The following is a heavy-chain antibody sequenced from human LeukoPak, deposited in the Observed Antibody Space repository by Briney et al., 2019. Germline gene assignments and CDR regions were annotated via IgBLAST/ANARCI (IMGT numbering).Heavy chain of an antibody. CDR2: IKSKTDGGTT. CDR3: TTPYDILTGYSIKDYYFAY. D-gene: IGHD3-9*01. J-gene: IGHJ4*02. Sequence: GGSLRLSCAASGFTFSNAWMSWVRQAPGKGLEWVGRIKSKTDGGTTDYAAPVKGRFTISRDDSKNTLYLQRNSLKTEDTAVYYCTTPYDILTGYSIKDYYFAYWGQGTLVTVSS. V-gene: IGHV3-15*01. CDR1: GFTFSNAW.